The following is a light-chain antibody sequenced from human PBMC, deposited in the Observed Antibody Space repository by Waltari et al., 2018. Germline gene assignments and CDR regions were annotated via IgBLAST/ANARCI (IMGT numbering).Light chain of an antibody. CDR2: DVS. CDR1: SSDVGGYNY. V-gene: IGLV2-14*03. J-gene: IGLJ2*01. Sequence: QSALTQPASVSGSPGQSITISCIGTSSDVGGYNYVSWHQQHPGKVPKLLIYDVSNRPSGVSNRFSGSKSGNTASLTISGLQAEDEADYYCSSYTSISTPVVFGGGTKLTVL. CDR3: SSYTSISTPVV.